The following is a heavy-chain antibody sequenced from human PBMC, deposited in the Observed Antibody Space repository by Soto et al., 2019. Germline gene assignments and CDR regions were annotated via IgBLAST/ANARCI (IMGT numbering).Heavy chain of an antibody. J-gene: IGHJ4*02. D-gene: IGHD1-7*01. V-gene: IGHV3-30-3*01. Sequence: QVQLVESGGGVVQPGRSLRLSCAASGFTFSTYAMHWVRQAPGKGLERVAVISYDGSNKYYADSLKGRITSPRDNAKNKVYLQINSLRLEDTAAYYCARELELAMHAKAFDYWGQGTLVTVSS. CDR3: ARELELAMHAKAFDY. CDR1: GFTFSTYA. CDR2: ISYDGSNK.